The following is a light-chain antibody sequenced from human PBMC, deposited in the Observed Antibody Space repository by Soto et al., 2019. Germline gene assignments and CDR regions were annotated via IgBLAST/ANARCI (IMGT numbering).Light chain of an antibody. CDR3: QQYNSYST. CDR2: DAS. Sequence: DIHMTQSPSTLSASVGDSVTITCRASERISGWLAWYQQKPGKAPKLLIYDASSLQSGVPTRFSGGGSGTEFTLTISSLQPDYFATYYCQQYNSYSTFGPGTIVEI. V-gene: IGKV1-5*01. J-gene: IGKJ3*01. CDR1: ERISGW.